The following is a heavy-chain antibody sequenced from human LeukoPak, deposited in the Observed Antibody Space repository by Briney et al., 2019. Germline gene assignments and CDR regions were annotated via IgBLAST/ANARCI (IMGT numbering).Heavy chain of an antibody. CDR2: VNPNTGGT. D-gene: IGHD3-22*01. Sequence: GASVKVSCKASGYTFSDYAIHWVRQAPGQGLEWMGWVNPNTGGTSYAQKFQGRVTMTRDTSISTAYMQLNRLTSDDTAVYYCARTKYYYDSSGYHTLGYWGQGTLVTVSS. V-gene: IGHV1-2*02. CDR3: ARTKYYYDSSGYHTLGY. CDR1: GYTFSDYA. J-gene: IGHJ4*02.